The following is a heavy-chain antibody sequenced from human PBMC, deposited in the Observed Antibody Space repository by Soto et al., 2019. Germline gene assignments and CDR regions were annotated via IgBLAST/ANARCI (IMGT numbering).Heavy chain of an antibody. V-gene: IGHV4-59*08. CDR2: MYHSGST. CDR3: ARQNGSGYYFDY. CDR1: GGSISNYY. D-gene: IGHD3-10*01. J-gene: IGHJ4*02. Sequence: SETLSLTCTVSGGSISNYYWSWIRQPPGKELEWIGYMYHSGSTNYNPSLKSRVTISVDTSKNQFSLQLSSVTAPDTAVYYCARQNGSGYYFDYWGQGIPVTVSS.